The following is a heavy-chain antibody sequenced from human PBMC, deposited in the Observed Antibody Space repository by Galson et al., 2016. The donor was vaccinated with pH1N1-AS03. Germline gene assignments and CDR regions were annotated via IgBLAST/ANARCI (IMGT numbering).Heavy chain of an antibody. CDR1: ELTFSGSA. CDR3: AGRGGDRGDLSYYYYLDV. Sequence: SLRLSCAASELTFSGSAVHWVRQAPGKGLEWVGRIRSKTNTYATAYAESVKGRFTISRDESKNTACLEMNGLKSEDTAVYYCAGRGGDRGDLSYYYYLDVWGRGTPVTVSS. V-gene: IGHV3-73*01. CDR2: IRSKTNTYAT. D-gene: IGHD2-21*02. J-gene: IGHJ6*03.